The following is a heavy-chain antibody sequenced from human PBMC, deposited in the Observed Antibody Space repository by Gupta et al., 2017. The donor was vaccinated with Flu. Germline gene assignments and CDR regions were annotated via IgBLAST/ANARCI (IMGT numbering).Heavy chain of an antibody. CDR2: MTPNSGNT. CDR3: ARGRLGHYFYGMDV. Sequence: SYEINWVRQTPGQGLEWMGWMTPNSGNTGYPQKFQDRVTMTRNTSISTAYMELSSLISEDTAVYYCARGRLGHYFYGMDVWGQGTTVSVSS. CDR1: SYE. J-gene: IGHJ6*02. V-gene: IGHV1-8*01.